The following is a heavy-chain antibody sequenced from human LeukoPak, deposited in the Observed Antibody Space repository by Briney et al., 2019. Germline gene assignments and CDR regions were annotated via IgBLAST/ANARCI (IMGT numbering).Heavy chain of an antibody. Sequence: RPGGSLRLSCAASGFTVSTNYMSWVRQAPGKGLEWVSGISGNGGGTYYADSVKGRFTISRDNSKNTLYLQMNSLRVGDTAVYYCAKSFGYSRSWFDNWGQGTLVTVSS. J-gene: IGHJ4*02. D-gene: IGHD6-13*01. CDR2: ISGNGGGT. CDR3: AKSFGYSRSWFDN. CDR1: GFTVSTNY. V-gene: IGHV3-23*01.